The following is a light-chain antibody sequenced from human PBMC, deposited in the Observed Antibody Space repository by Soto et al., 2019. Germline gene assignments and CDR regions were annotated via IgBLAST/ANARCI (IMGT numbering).Light chain of an antibody. CDR1: QTINSY. Sequence: DIQMTQSPSSLSSSVGERVTITCRASQTINSYLNWYQQKPGQAPTLLMYAASSMQSGVPSRFSGSGSGTDFTLTISSLQPEDFATYYCQQSYSTPHTFGQGTKLEI. J-gene: IGKJ2*01. CDR3: QQSYSTPHT. CDR2: AAS. V-gene: IGKV1-39*01.